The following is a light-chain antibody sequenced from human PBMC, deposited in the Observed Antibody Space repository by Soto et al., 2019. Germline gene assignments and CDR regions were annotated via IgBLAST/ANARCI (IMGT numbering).Light chain of an antibody. CDR2: GAS. J-gene: IGKJ1*01. CDR3: QQYNNWPRT. V-gene: IGKV3-15*01. Sequence: EIVMTQSPATLSVSPGEGATLSCRASQSAGSNLAWYQQKPGQAPRLLIYGASTRATGIPARFSGSGSGTEFSLTISSLQSEDFALYYCQQYNNWPRTFGQGTKVDIK. CDR1: QSAGSN.